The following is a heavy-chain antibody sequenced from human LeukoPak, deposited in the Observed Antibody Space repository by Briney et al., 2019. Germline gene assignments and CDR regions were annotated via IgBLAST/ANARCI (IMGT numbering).Heavy chain of an antibody. D-gene: IGHD6-13*01. Sequence: GGSLRLSCAASGFTFSSYSMNWVRQAPGKGLEWVSYISSSSSTIYYADSVRGRFTISRDNAKNSLYLQMNSLRAEDTAVYYCARATYSSSCDYWGQGTLVTVSS. CDR2: ISSSSSTI. V-gene: IGHV3-48*01. CDR3: ARATYSSSCDY. CDR1: GFTFSSYS. J-gene: IGHJ4*02.